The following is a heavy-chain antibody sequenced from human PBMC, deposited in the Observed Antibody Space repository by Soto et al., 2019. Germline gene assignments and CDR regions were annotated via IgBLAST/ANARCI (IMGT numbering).Heavy chain of an antibody. D-gene: IGHD4-17*01. CDR2: IYHSGST. CDR1: GGSISSSNW. Sequence: PSETLSLTCAVSGGSISSSNWWSWVRQPQGKGLEWIGEIYHSGSTNYNPSLKSRVTISVDKSKNQFSLKLSSVTAADTAVYYCARRPTMTTVIRYFDYWGQGTLVTVSS. J-gene: IGHJ4*02. V-gene: IGHV4-4*02. CDR3: ARRPTMTTVIRYFDY.